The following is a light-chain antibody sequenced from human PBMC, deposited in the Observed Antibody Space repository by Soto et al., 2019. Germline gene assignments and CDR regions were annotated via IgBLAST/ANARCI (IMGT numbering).Light chain of an antibody. J-gene: IGKJ1*01. Sequence: DIQLTQSPSFLSASVGERVTITCRASQGISSYLAWYQQRPGKAPKLLMYGASTWQSGVPSRFSGSASGTTFTLTINNLQPEDFATYYCKQLNNCPRTFGQGTKVE. CDR2: GAS. V-gene: IGKV1-9*01. CDR3: KQLNNCPRT. CDR1: QGISSY.